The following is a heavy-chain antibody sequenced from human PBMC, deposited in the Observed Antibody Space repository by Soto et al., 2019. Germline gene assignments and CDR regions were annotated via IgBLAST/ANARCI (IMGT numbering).Heavy chain of an antibody. CDR1: GYTFTSYG. V-gene: IGHV1-18*01. J-gene: IGHJ3*02. CDR2: ISAYNGNT. D-gene: IGHD2-21*01. CDR3: AQFLTPRPHAFDI. Sequence: AAVKVSCKASGYTFTSYGISWVRQAPGQGLEWMGWISAYNGNTNYAQKLQGRVTMTTDTSTSTAYMELRSLRSDDTAVYYCAQFLTPRPHAFDIWGQGTMVTVSS.